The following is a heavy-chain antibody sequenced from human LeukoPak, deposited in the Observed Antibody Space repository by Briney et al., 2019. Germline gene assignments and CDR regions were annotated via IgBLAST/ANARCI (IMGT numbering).Heavy chain of an antibody. J-gene: IGHJ4*02. Sequence: ASVKVSCRASDYTFTSHDITWVRQAPGQGLEWVGWINAYNGHTNYVQNLQGRATMTTDTSTSTAYMELRSLRSDDTAVYYCARGEYNYFDYWGQGTLVTVSS. CDR3: ARGEYNYFDY. CDR2: INAYNGHT. D-gene: IGHD2/OR15-2a*01. CDR1: DYTFTSHD. V-gene: IGHV1-18*01.